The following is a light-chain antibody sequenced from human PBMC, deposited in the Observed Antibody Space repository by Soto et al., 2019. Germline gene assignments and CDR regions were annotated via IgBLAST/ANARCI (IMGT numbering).Light chain of an antibody. CDR2: AAS. Sequence: AIQMSQSPSSLSASVGDRVAITCRASQGIRNDLGWYQQKPGKAPKLLIYAASSLQSGVPSRFSGSGSGTDFTLTISSLQPEDFATYYCLQDYNYPRTFGQGTKVDIK. V-gene: IGKV1-6*01. J-gene: IGKJ1*01. CDR1: QGIRND. CDR3: LQDYNYPRT.